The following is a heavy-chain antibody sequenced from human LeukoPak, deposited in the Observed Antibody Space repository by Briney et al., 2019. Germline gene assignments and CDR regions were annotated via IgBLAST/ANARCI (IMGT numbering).Heavy chain of an antibody. CDR3: ATFVSSSWSPDY. V-gene: IGHV1-24*01. D-gene: IGHD6-13*01. Sequence: ASVKVSCKVSGYTLTELSMHWVRQAPGKGLEWMGGFDPEDGETIYAQKFQGTVTMTEDTSTDTAYMELSSLRSEDTAVYYCATFVSSSWSPDYWGQGTLVAVSS. CDR1: GYTLTELS. CDR2: FDPEDGET. J-gene: IGHJ4*02.